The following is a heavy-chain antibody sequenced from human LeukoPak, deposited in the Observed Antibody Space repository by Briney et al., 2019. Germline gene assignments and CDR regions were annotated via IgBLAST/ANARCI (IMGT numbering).Heavy chain of an antibody. Sequence: PGGSLRLSCAASGFTFSSYAMNWVRQAPGKGLEWLSHISSTGGTICYADSVKGRLTVSRDNAKNSLYLQMNSLRAEDTAVYYCAKSDPYGDSLIEIWGQGALVTVSS. CDR3: AKSDPYGDSLIEI. CDR1: GFTFSSYA. CDR2: ISSTGGTI. J-gene: IGHJ4*02. D-gene: IGHD4-17*01. V-gene: IGHV3-48*03.